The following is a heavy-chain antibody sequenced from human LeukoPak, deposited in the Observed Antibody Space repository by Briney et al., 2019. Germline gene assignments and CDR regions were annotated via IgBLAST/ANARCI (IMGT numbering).Heavy chain of an antibody. V-gene: IGHV3-48*03. J-gene: IGHJ4*02. CDR1: GFTFSSYE. Sequence: GGSLRLSCAASGFTFSSYEMNWVRQAPGKGLEWVSYISSSGSTIYYADSVKGRFTISRDNAKNSLYLQMNSLRAEDTAVYYCARGDEVGAKPFDYWGQGTLATVSS. CDR2: ISSSGSTI. D-gene: IGHD1-26*01. CDR3: ARGDEVGAKPFDY.